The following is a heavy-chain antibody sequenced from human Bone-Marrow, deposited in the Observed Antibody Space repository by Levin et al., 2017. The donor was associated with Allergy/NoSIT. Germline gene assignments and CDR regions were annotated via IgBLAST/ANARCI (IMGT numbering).Heavy chain of an antibody. Sequence: PGGSLRLSCVTSGFTFDDYAMHWVRQAPGRGLEWVATVSWDSGNVYYADSVLGRFTISRDPAKSSLYLQMNSLRPEDTALYFCGKDTGYTSSWGTAIGIWGQGTMVTVSS. V-gene: IGHV3-9*01. D-gene: IGHD6-13*01. CDR2: VSWDSGNV. CDR3: GKDTGYTSSWGTAIGI. CDR1: GFTFDDYA. J-gene: IGHJ3*02.